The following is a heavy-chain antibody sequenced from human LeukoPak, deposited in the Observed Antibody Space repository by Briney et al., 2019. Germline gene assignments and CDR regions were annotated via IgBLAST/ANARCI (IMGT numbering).Heavy chain of an antibody. CDR2: ISSSGSTI. D-gene: IGHD1-7*01. Sequence: PGGSLRLSCAASGFTFSSYEMNWVRQAPGKGLEGVSYISSSGSTIYYADSVKGRFTISRDNAKNSLYLQMNSLRAEDTAVYYCARSLELNYFDYWGQGTLVTVSS. CDR1: GFTFSSYE. V-gene: IGHV3-48*03. CDR3: ARSLELNYFDY. J-gene: IGHJ4*02.